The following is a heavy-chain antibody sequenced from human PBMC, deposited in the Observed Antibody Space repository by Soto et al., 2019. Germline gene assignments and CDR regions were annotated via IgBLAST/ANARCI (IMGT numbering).Heavy chain of an antibody. Sequence: SETLSLTCTVSGGSISSYYWSWIRQPPGKGLEWIGYIYYSGSTNYNPSIKRRDTISVDTSKNQFSLKLSSVTAADTAVYYCARGRYSSSFFRQNRKSSGRIWFDPWGQGTLVTVSS. J-gene: IGHJ5*02. CDR1: GGSISSYY. CDR2: IYYSGST. CDR3: ARGRYSSSFFRQNRKSSGRIWFDP. D-gene: IGHD6-6*01. V-gene: IGHV4-59*12.